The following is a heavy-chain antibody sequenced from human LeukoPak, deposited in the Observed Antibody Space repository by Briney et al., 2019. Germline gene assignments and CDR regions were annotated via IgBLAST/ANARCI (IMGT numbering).Heavy chain of an antibody. V-gene: IGHV3-21*01. J-gene: IGHJ5*02. Sequence: GGSLRLSCAASGFTFSSYSMNWVRQAPGKGLEWVSSISSSSSYIYYADSVKGRFTISRDDAKNSLYLQMNSLRAEDTAVYYCARDFGRSGYYYRGWFDPWGQGTLVTVSS. CDR3: ARDFGRSGYYYRGWFDP. CDR2: ISSSSSYI. CDR1: GFTFSSYS. D-gene: IGHD3-22*01.